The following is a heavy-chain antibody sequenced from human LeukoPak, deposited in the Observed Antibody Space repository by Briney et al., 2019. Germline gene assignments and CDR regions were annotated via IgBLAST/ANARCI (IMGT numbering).Heavy chain of an antibody. V-gene: IGHV4-38-2*02. CDR2: IYHSGST. Sequence: PSETLSLTCTVSGYSISSGYYWGWIRQPPGKGLEWIGSIYHSGSTYYNPSLKSRVTISVDTSKNQFSLKLSSVTAADTAVYYCARPAFNYYYGMDVWGQGTTVTVSS. CDR3: ARPAFNYYYGMDV. J-gene: IGHJ6*02. CDR1: GYSISSGYY.